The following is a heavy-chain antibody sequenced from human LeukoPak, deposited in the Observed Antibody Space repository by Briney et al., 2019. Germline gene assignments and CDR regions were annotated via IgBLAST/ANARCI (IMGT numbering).Heavy chain of an antibody. CDR3: AKETLYYYDSSGYKAFDI. Sequence: SETLSLTCAVYGGSFSGYYWSWIRQPPGKGLEWIGEINHSGSTNYNPSLKSRVTISVDKSKNHFSLKLSSVTAADTAVYYCAKETLYYYDSSGYKAFDIWGQGTMVTVSS. D-gene: IGHD3-22*01. V-gene: IGHV4-34*01. J-gene: IGHJ3*02. CDR2: INHSGST. CDR1: GGSFSGYY.